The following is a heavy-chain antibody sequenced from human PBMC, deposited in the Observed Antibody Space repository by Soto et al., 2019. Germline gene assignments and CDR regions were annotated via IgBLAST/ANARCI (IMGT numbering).Heavy chain of an antibody. CDR2: INHSGST. D-gene: IGHD2-2*01. V-gene: IGHV4-34*01. CDR3: ARLGYCSSTSCQYAFDI. J-gene: IGHJ3*02. Sequence: QVQLQQWGAGLLKPSETLSLTCAVYGGSFSGYYWSWIRQPPGKGLEWIGEINHSGSTNYNPSLKSRVTISVDTSRNQFSLKLSSVTAADTAVYYCARLGYCSSTSCQYAFDIWGQGTMVTVSS. CDR1: GGSFSGYY.